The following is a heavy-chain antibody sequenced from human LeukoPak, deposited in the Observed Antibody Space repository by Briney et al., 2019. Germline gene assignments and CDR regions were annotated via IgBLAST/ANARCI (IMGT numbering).Heavy chain of an antibody. J-gene: IGHJ4*02. CDR2: IKADGREK. D-gene: IGHD3-10*01. V-gene: IGHV3-7*01. Sequence: GGSLRLSCAASGFTFDDYGMRWVRQAPGKGREGVADIKADGREKYYVDSVKGGFTILRDNAKNSLYLQMNTLRPEDTAVYFCAKDWGNKFASGSSYLDSWGQGTLVTVSS. CDR1: GFTFDDYG. CDR3: AKDWGNKFASGSSYLDS.